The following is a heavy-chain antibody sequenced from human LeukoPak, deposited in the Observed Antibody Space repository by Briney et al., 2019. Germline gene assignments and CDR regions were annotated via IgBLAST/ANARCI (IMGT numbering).Heavy chain of an antibody. Sequence: SQTLSLTCTVSGDSISSGGYYWSWIRQHPGKGLEWFVYIYYRESTYYNPSLKSRVTISVDTSKNQFSLKLSAVTAADTAVYYCARASGYYDSSGYYSPTSNYYYGMDVWGQGTTVTVSS. CDR1: GDSISSGGYY. CDR3: ARASGYYDSSGYYSPTSNYYYGMDV. J-gene: IGHJ6*02. V-gene: IGHV4-31*03. D-gene: IGHD3-22*01. CDR2: IYYREST.